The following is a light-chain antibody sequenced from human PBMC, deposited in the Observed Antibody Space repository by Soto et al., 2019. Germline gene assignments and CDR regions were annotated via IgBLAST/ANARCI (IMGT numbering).Light chain of an antibody. CDR3: QQYDVYST. CDR2: KAS. Sequence: DIQMTQSPSTLSASVGDRVIITCRASQSISGWLAWYQQEPGIAPKLLIYKASTLQDGVPPRFSGSGFGTEFTLTISSLQPDDCGLYYCQQYDVYSTFGQGTKVDIK. V-gene: IGKV1-5*03. J-gene: IGKJ1*01. CDR1: QSISGW.